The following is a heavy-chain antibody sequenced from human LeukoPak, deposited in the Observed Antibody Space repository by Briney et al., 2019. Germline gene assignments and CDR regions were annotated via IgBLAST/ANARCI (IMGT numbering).Heavy chain of an antibody. V-gene: IGHV3-23*01. CDR2: ISTTGGSP. CDR3: AKPGEGAAAGRPLCYFVY. Sequence: GGSLRLSCAASGFSFNNYAMSWVRQAPGEGLEWVSAISTTGGSPYYAESAKGRFTVSRDNSKNTLSLQMNSLRAEDTAVYYCAKPGEGAAAGRPLCYFVYWGQGTLVTVSS. D-gene: IGHD6-13*01. J-gene: IGHJ4*02. CDR1: GFSFNNYA.